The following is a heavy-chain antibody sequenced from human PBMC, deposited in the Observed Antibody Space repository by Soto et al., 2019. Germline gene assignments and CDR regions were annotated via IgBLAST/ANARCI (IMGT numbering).Heavy chain of an antibody. CDR3: ARDALDTVMVTFFRGLYGITV. D-gene: IGHD5-18*01. V-gene: IGHV4-31*03. CDR2: IYYSGST. J-gene: IGHJ6*02. CDR1: GGSISSGVYH. Sequence: SENLSLTCTVSGGSISSGVYHWTWIRQRPGKGLEWIGYIYYSGSTYYNPSLKSRLTISVDTSKNQFSLNLSSVTAADTAVYYCARDALDTVMVTFFRGLYGITVWGQGSTV.